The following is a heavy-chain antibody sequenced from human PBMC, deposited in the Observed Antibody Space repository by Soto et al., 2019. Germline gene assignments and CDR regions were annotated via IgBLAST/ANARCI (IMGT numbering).Heavy chain of an antibody. D-gene: IGHD1-1*01. CDR3: ARGTTTSAFSAMDV. Sequence: GGSLRLSCAASGFTFSDYCMGWVRQAPGKGLEWVADISYDGDNKYIAESVKGRFTISRDNSKNTVSLQMNSLRAEDTAMYFCARGTTTSAFSAMDVWGQGTTVTVSS. CDR2: ISYDGDNK. J-gene: IGHJ6*02. CDR1: GFTFSDYC. V-gene: IGHV3-30-3*01.